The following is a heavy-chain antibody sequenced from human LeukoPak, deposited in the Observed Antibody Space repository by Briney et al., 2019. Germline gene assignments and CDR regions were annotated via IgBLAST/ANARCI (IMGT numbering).Heavy chain of an antibody. CDR1: GLTFSSYA. J-gene: IGHJ4*02. CDR2: ISYDGSNK. D-gene: IGHD5-18*01. CDR3: ARATAQVDY. V-gene: IGHV3-30*04. Sequence: GGSLRLSCAASGLTFSSYAMHWVRQAPGKGLEWVAVISYDGSNKYYADSVKGRFTISRDNSKNTLYLQMNSLRAEDTAVYYCARATAQVDYWGQGTLVTVSS.